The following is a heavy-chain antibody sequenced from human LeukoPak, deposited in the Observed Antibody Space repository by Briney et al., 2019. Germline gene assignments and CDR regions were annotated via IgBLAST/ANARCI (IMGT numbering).Heavy chain of an antibody. V-gene: IGHV1-2*02. CDR1: GYTFTGYY. CDR2: INPNSGGT. Sequence: ASVKVSCKASGYTFTGYYMHWVRQAPGQGLEWMGWINPNSGGTNYAQKFQGRVTMTRDTSISTAYMELSRLRSDDTAVYYCARDQEIAAAGSVDYWGQGTLVPVSS. CDR3: ARDQEIAAAGSVDY. D-gene: IGHD6-13*01. J-gene: IGHJ4*02.